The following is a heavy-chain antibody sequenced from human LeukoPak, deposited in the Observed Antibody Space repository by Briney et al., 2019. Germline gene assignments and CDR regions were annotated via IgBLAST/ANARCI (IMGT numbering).Heavy chain of an antibody. V-gene: IGHV4-34*01. CDR2: INHSGST. J-gene: IGHJ4*02. CDR1: GGSFSGYY. D-gene: IGHD3-22*01. CDR3: ARSGMIVVVMDY. Sequence: SETLSLTCAVYGGSFSGYYWGWIRQPPGKGLEWIGEINHSGSTNYNPSLKSRVTISVDTSKNQFSLKLSSVTAADTAVYYCARSGMIVVVMDYWGQGTLVTVSS.